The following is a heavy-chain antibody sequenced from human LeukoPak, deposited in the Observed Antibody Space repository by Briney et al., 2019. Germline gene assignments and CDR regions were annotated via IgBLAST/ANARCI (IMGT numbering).Heavy chain of an antibody. Sequence: ASVKVSCKASGYTFTGYYMHWVRQAPGQGLEWMGWINPNSGGTNYAQKFQGRVTMTRDTSISTAYMELSRLRSDDTAVYYCARDPHVDFWSGYYPHWGQGTLVTVSS. CDR3: ARDPHVDFWSGYYPH. J-gene: IGHJ4*02. D-gene: IGHD3-3*01. CDR1: GYTFTGYY. CDR2: INPNSGGT. V-gene: IGHV1-2*02.